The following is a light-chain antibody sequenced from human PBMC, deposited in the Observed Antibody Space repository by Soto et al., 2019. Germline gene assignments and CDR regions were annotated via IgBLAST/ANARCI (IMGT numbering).Light chain of an antibody. CDR2: AAS. J-gene: IGKJ1*01. CDR1: QSISSY. Sequence: DIQMTQSPSSLSASVGDRVTITCRASQSISSYLNWYQQKPGKAPKLLIYAASSLQSGVPSRFSGSGSGTDFTLTISSLQPEDFATYYCHQSYRTGTFGQGTKVEIK. V-gene: IGKV1-39*01. CDR3: HQSYRTGT.